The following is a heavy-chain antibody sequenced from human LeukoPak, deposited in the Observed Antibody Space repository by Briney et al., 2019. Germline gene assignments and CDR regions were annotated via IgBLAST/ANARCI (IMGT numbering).Heavy chain of an antibody. V-gene: IGHV3-33*01. J-gene: IGHJ4*02. Sequence: GGSLRLSCEASGFTFSSYGMHWVRQAPGKGLERVAGIWNDGNDKYYADSVKGRFIISRDNSKNTLYLQMNSLRAEDTAGYYCSRDNSGSYSFVYYWGQGTLVTVSS. CDR2: IWNDGNDK. D-gene: IGHD3-10*01. CDR3: SRDNSGSYSFVYY. CDR1: GFTFSSYG.